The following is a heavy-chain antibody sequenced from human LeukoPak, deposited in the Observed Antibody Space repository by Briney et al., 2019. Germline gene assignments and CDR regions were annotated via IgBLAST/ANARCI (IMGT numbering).Heavy chain of an antibody. D-gene: IGHD3-10*01. Sequence: ASVKVSCKASGYTFTSYGISWVRQAPGQGLEWMGWISAYNGNTNYAQKLQGRVTMTTDTSTSTAYMELRSLRSDDTAVYYCARDRPHFYYGSGSYYPREDAFDIWGQGTMVAVSS. J-gene: IGHJ3*02. CDR3: ARDRPHFYYGSGSYYPREDAFDI. V-gene: IGHV1-18*01. CDR1: GYTFTSYG. CDR2: ISAYNGNT.